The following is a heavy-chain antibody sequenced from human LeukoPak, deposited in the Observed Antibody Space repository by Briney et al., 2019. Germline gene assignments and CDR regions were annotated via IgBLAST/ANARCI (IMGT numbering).Heavy chain of an antibody. CDR3: ARGPGSVDNSNDGRYYYGMDV. CDR2: INPNSGGT. D-gene: IGHD1-1*01. V-gene: IGHV1-2*02. CDR1: GYTFTGYY. Sequence: ASVKVSCKASGYTFTGYYMHWVRQAPGQGLEWMGWINPNSGGTNYAQKFQGRVTMTRDTSTSTAYRELSRLRSDDTAVYYCARGPGSVDNSNDGRYYYGMDVWGQGTTVTVSS. J-gene: IGHJ6*02.